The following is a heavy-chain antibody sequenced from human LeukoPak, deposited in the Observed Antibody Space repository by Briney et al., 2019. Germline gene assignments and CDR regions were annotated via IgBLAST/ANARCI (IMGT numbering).Heavy chain of an antibody. J-gene: IGHJ4*02. V-gene: IGHV1-18*01. CDR1: GYTFTSYG. CDR2: ISAYNGNT. D-gene: IGHD3-3*01. CDR3: AREAHDVDFWSGPFDY. Sequence: GASVKVSCKASGYTFTSYGISWVRQAPGQGLEWMGWISAYNGNTNYAQKLQGRVTMTTDTSTSTAYMELRSLRSEDTAVYYCAREAHDVDFWSGPFDYWGQGTLVTVSS.